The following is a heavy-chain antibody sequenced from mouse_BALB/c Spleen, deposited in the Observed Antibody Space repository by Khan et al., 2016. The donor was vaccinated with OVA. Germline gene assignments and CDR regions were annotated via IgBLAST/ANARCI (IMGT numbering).Heavy chain of an antibody. D-gene: IGHD1-2*01. V-gene: IGHV3-2*02. J-gene: IGHJ2*01. Sequence: EVQLQESGPGLVKPSQSLSLTCTVTGYSITSGYGWNWIRQFPGNKLEWMGYISYSGSTNYNPSLKSRISITRDTSKNQSFLQLNSVTTEDTATDYCDRTARIKYWGQGTTLTVSS. CDR3: DRTARIKY. CDR2: ISYSGST. CDR1: GYSITSGYG.